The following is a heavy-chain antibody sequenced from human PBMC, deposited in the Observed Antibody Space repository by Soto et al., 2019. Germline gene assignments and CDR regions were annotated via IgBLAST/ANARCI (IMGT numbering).Heavy chain of an antibody. Sequence: SVKVSCKASGGTFSSYAISWVRQAPGQGLEWMGGIIPIFGTANYAQKFQGRVTITADKSTSTAYMELSSLRSEDTAVYYCALAASTIFGVLIPYYYYYGMDVWGQGTPVTVYS. CDR3: ALAASTIFGVLIPYYYYYGMDV. D-gene: IGHD3-3*01. CDR1: GGTFSSYA. V-gene: IGHV1-69*06. J-gene: IGHJ6*02. CDR2: IIPIFGTA.